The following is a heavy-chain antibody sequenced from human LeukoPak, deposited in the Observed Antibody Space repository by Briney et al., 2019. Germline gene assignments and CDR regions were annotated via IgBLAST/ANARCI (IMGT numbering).Heavy chain of an antibody. CDR3: ARGAYTPLQEYCSSTSCYTADCFDP. D-gene: IGHD2-2*02. CDR1: GYTFTSYD. J-gene: IGHJ5*02. Sequence: ASVKVSCKASGYTFTSYDINWVRQATGQGLEWMGWTNPNSGNTGYAQKFQGRVTMTRNTSISTAYMELSSLRSEDTAVYYCARGAYTPLQEYCSSTSCYTADCFDPWGQGTLVTVSS. CDR2: TNPNSGNT. V-gene: IGHV1-8*01.